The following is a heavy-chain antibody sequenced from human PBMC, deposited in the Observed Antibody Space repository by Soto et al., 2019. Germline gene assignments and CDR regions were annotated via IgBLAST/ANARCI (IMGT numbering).Heavy chain of an antibody. J-gene: IGHJ3*02. D-gene: IGHD5-18*01. CDR3: AKGFEGSWIQLWLPGAFDI. CDR2: ISGSGGST. CDR1: GFTFSSYA. V-gene: IGHV3-23*01. Sequence: EVQLLESGGGLVQPGGSLRLSCAASGFTFSSYAMSWVGQAPGKGLEWVSGISGSGGSTYYADSVKGRFTISRDNSKNTLYLQRNSLRAEDTAVYYCAKGFEGSWIQLWLPGAFDIWGQGTKVTVSS.